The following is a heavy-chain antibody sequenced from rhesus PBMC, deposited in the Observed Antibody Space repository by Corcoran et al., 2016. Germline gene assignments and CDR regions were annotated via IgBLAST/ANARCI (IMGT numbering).Heavy chain of an antibody. CDR3: TRDFDYDFDY. V-gene: IGHV4-160*01. CDR1: GYSISSNY. Sequence: QVQLQESGPGLVKPSETLSLTCAVSGYSISSNYWSWIRQPPGKGLEWIGNIYGSDGSTYYTPSLKSRVTISTDTSKNHFSLKLTSVTAADTAVYYCTRDFDYDFDYWGQGVLVTVSS. J-gene: IGHJ4*01. CDR2: IYGSDGST. D-gene: IGHD3-40*01.